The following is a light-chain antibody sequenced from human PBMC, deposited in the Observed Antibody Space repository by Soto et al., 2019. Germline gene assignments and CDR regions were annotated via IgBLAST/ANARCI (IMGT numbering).Light chain of an antibody. V-gene: IGKV3-20*01. Sequence: EIVLTQSPGTLSLSPGERATLSCRASQSVSSSYLAWYKQKPGQAPRLLIYGASSRATGIPDRFSGSGSGTSYSLTISRLEPEDFAVYYCQEYGCSPRMYNFGQGTKLEIK. CDR2: GAS. CDR3: QEYGCSPRMYN. J-gene: IGKJ2*01. CDR1: QSVSSSY.